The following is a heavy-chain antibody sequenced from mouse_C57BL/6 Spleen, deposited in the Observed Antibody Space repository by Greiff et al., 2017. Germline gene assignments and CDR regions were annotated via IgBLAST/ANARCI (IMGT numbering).Heavy chain of an antibody. J-gene: IGHJ3*01. V-gene: IGHV5-17*01. CDR2: ISSGSSTI. Sequence: DVKLVESGGGLVKPGGSLKLSCAASGFTFSDYGMHWVRQAPETGLEWVAYISSGSSTIYYADTVKGRFTISRDNAKNTLFLQMTSLRSEDTAMYYCARGWFAYWGQGALVTVSA. CDR3: ARGWFAY. CDR1: GFTFSDYG.